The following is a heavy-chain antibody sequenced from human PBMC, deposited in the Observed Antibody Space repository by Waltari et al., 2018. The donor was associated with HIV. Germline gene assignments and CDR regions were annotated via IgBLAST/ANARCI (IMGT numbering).Heavy chain of an antibody. J-gene: IGHJ1*01. Sequence: QVVESGGHLIQPGWSLRLSCAPSGFIVSDNSMTCVRQAPGRGLEWISVICAERTTHDAYSAKDRFVISRDNSKNTVFLQMNKLRPEDTAVYFCARGVKYYDFGGGFWESAPWGQGTQVTVSS. CDR3: ARGVKYYDFGGGFWESAP. CDR2: ICAERTT. CDR1: GFIVSDNS. D-gene: IGHD3-3*01. V-gene: IGHV3-66*02.